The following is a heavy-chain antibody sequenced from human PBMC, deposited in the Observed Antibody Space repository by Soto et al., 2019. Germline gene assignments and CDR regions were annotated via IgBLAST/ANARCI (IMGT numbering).Heavy chain of an antibody. D-gene: IGHD3-3*01. J-gene: IGHJ4*02. Sequence: PSETLSLTCTVSGGSFKSGSYSWGWIRQPPGKGLEWIGYVYHTGRTSYNPSLKSRVSISMDTSKNQFSLNLDSVTAADTAVYFCARDFAYFDSWGQGTMVTFSS. CDR3: ARDFAYFDS. CDR2: VYHTGRT. V-gene: IGHV4-61*01. CDR1: GGSFKSGSYS.